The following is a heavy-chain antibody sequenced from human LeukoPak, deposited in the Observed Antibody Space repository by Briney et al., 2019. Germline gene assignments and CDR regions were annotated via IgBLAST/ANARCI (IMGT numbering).Heavy chain of an antibody. CDR2: IYYSGTT. Sequence: PSETLSLTCDVSGGSISITSYYWGWIRQPPGKGLEWIGSIYYSGTTYYNPSLKSRVTISVDTSKNQFSLKLSSVTAADTAVYCCARVSKWFGERGVDYWGQGTLVTVSS. CDR1: GGSISITSYY. V-gene: IGHV4-39*01. CDR3: ARVSKWFGERGVDY. D-gene: IGHD3-10*01. J-gene: IGHJ4*02.